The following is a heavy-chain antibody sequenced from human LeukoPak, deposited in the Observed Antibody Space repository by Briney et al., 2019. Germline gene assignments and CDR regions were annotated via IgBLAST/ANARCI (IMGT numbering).Heavy chain of an antibody. CDR2: IKRKTDGGTT. V-gene: IGHV3-15*01. D-gene: IGHD1-26*01. CDR3: TTVSGSYYGNDY. Sequence: PGGSLRLSCAASGFTFSNAWMSWVRQAPGKGLEWVGRIKRKTDGGTTDDAAPVKGRFTISRDESKNTLYLQMNSLKTEDTAVYYCTTVSGSYYGNDYWGQGTLVTVSS. CDR1: GFTFSNAW. J-gene: IGHJ4*02.